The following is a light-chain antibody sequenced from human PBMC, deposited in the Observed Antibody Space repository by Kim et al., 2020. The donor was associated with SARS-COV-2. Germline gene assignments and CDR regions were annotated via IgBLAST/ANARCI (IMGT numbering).Light chain of an antibody. CDR3: TSYTRSSTWV. CDR1: SSDVGGYKY. J-gene: IGLJ3*02. Sequence: QSASVSGSPGQSITISCTGTSSDVGGYKYVSWYQQYPGRAPKLLIHDVTNRPSGVSYRFSASKSGNTASLTISGLQPEDEADYYCTSYTRSSTWVFGGGTQLTVL. V-gene: IGLV2-14*03. CDR2: DVT.